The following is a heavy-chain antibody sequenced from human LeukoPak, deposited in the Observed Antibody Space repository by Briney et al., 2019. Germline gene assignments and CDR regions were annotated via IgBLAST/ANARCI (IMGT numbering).Heavy chain of an antibody. Sequence: GRSLRLACAASGFTFDDYAMHWVRQAPGKGLEWVSGISWNSGSTGYGDSVKGRFTISRDNAKNSLYLQMNSLRDEDMALYYCAKARGSGSYPGRALDYWAREPWSPSPQ. CDR1: GFTFDDYA. CDR2: ISWNSGST. V-gene: IGHV3-9*03. D-gene: IGHD1-26*01. CDR3: AKARGSGSYPGRALDY. J-gene: IGHJ4*02.